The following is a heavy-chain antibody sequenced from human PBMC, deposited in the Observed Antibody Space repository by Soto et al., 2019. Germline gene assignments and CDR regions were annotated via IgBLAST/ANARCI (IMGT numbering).Heavy chain of an antibody. V-gene: IGHV3-66*01. J-gene: IGHJ6*03. CDR3: ARNGGEYQLPAYYYYYYYMDV. Sequence: PGGSLRLSCAASGFTVSSNYMSWVRQAPGKGLEWVSVISSSSSTYYADSVKGRFTTSRDNSKNTLYLQMNSLRAEDTAVYYCARNGGEYQLPAYYYYYYYMDVCGKGTTVTVSS. D-gene: IGHD2-2*01. CDR1: GFTVSSNY. CDR2: ISSSSST.